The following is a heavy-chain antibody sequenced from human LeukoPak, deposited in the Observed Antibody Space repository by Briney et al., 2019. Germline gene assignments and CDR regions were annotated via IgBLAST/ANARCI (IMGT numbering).Heavy chain of an antibody. CDR1: GGSLSNYY. CDR2: IYYSGST. V-gene: IGHV4-59*01. J-gene: IGHJ6*04. Sequence: PSETLSLTCNVSGGSLSNYYLNWIRHPPGNGLEPIGYIYYSGSTNYNPSLKSRVTISVDTSKAQFSLKLSAVTTADTAVYYCARGVVIVVVPIPYYQYVMDVWGKGTTVTVSS. D-gene: IGHD2-2*01. CDR3: ARGVVIVVVPIPYYQYVMDV.